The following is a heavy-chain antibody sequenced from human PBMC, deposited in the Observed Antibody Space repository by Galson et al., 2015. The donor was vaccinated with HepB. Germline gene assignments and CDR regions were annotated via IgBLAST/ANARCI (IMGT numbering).Heavy chain of an antibody. Sequence: SLRLSCAASGFTFSSYAMSWVRQAPGKGLEWVSAISGSGGSTYYADSVKGRFTISRDNSKNTLYLQMNSLRAEDTAVYYCAKDRGRDGYNAPAKKTRLYYYYMDVWGKGTTVTVSS. CDR3: AKDRGRDGYNAPAKKTRLYYYYMDV. V-gene: IGHV3-23*01. D-gene: IGHD5-24*01. CDR1: GFTFSSYA. CDR2: ISGSGGST. J-gene: IGHJ6*03.